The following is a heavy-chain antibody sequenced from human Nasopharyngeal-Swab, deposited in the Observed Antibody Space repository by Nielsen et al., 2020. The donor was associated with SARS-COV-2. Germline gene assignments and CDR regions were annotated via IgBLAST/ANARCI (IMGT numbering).Heavy chain of an antibody. J-gene: IGHJ6*02. Sequence: GESLKISCAASGFTFSSYGMHWVRQAPGKGLEWVAVIPYDGSNKYYADSVKGRFTISRDNSKNTLYLQMNSLRAEDTAVYYCAKDPTYYDILTGYYFREASHYYYYGMDVWGQGTTVTVSS. CDR2: IPYDGSNK. V-gene: IGHV3-30*18. D-gene: IGHD3-9*01. CDR1: GFTFSSYG. CDR3: AKDPTYYDILTGYYFREASHYYYYGMDV.